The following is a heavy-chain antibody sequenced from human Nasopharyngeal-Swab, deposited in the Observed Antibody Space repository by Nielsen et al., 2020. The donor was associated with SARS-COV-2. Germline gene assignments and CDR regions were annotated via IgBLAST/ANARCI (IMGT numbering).Heavy chain of an antibody. CDR2: INHSGST. CDR3: ARGGYNSPLNFDY. D-gene: IGHD5-24*01. J-gene: IGHJ4*02. CDR1: GGSFSGYY. V-gene: IGHV4-34*01. Sequence: SETLSLTCAVYGGSFSGYYWSWIRQPPGKGLEWIGEINHSGSTNYNPSLKSRVTISVDTSKNQFSLKLSSVTAADTVVYYCARGGYNSPLNFDYWGQGTLVTVFS.